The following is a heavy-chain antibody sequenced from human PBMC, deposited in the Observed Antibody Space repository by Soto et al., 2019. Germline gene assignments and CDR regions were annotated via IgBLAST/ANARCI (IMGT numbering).Heavy chain of an antibody. V-gene: IGHV1-69*02. CDR3: ARGGSSWSPPWSWFDP. D-gene: IGHD6-13*01. CDR2: IIPILGIA. J-gene: IGHJ5*02. CDR1: GGTFSSYT. Sequence: QVQLVQSGAEVKKPGSSVKVSCKASGGTFSSYTISWVRQAPGQGLEWMGRIIPILGIANYAQKFQGRVTITADKSTSTAYMELSSLRSEDTAVYYCARGGSSWSPPWSWFDPWGQGTLVTVSS.